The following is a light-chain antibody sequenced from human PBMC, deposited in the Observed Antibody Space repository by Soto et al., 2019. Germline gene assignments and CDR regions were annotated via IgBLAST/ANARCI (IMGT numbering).Light chain of an antibody. CDR2: DVT. Sequence: QSVLTQPASVSGSPGQSITIYCTGTSRDVGGYNYVSWYQHHPGKAPKLIIYDVTNRPSGVSNPFSGSKSGNTASLTISGLQPEYEADYYCSSYTTSNTRQIVFGTGTKLTVL. V-gene: IGLV2-14*03. CDR3: SSYTTSNTRQIV. CDR1: SRDVGGYNY. J-gene: IGLJ1*01.